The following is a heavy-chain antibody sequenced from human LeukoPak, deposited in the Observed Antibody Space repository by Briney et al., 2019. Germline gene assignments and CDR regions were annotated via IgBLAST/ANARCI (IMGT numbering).Heavy chain of an antibody. J-gene: IGHJ3*02. D-gene: IGHD3-22*01. V-gene: IGHV1-46*01. Sequence: VASVKFSCKASGYTFTSYYMHWVRQAPGQGLEWMGIINPSGGSTSYAQKFQGRVTMTRDMSTSTVYMELRSLRSEDTAVYYCARAQDTMIVGGPDAFDIWGQGTMVTVSS. CDR3: ARAQDTMIVGGPDAFDI. CDR1: GYTFTSYY. CDR2: INPSGGST.